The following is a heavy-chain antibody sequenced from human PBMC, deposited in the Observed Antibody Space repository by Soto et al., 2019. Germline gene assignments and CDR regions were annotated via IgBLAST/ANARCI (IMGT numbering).Heavy chain of an antibody. J-gene: IGHJ4*02. V-gene: IGHV6-1*01. Sequence: SQTLSLTCAISGDSVSSNSAAWNWIRQSPSRGLEWLGRTYCRSKWYNDYAVSVKSRITINPDTSKNQFSLQLNSVTPEDTAVYYCARDRDSSGWYEFGFDYWGQGTLVTVSS. CDR2: TYCRSKWYN. CDR1: GDSVSSNSAA. CDR3: ARDRDSSGWYEFGFDY. D-gene: IGHD6-19*01.